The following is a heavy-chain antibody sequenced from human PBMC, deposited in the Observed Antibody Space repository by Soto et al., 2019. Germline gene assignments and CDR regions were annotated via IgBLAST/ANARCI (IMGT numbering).Heavy chain of an antibody. CDR2: IGPESGAT. J-gene: IGHJ4*02. CDR1: GYTFTGHY. D-gene: IGHD1-26*01. CDR3: GRGRSGQIVVFY. Sequence: GASVKVSCKASGYTFTGHYTHWVRQAPEQGPEWMGEIGPESGATRYAQKFQGRVTMTRDTSITTVYMELNNLSPDDTAVYYCGRGRSGQIVVFYWGQGTPVTVSS. V-gene: IGHV1-2*02.